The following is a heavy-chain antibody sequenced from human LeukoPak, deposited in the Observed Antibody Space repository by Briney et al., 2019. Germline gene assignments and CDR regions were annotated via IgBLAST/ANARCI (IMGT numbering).Heavy chain of an antibody. CDR1: AGSISSYY. Sequence: PSETLSLTCTVSAGSISSYYWSWIRQPPGEGLEWIGYIYYSGSTDYNPSLKSRVTISIDTSKNQFSLNLSSVTAADTAVYYCARLSTLKYYFDYWGQGTLVTVSS. J-gene: IGHJ4*02. V-gene: IGHV4-59*08. CDR2: IYYSGST. CDR3: ARLSTLKYYFDY.